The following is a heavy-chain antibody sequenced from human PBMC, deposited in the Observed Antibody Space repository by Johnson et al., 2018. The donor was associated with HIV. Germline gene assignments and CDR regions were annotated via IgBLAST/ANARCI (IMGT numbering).Heavy chain of an antibody. V-gene: IGHV3-30-3*01. J-gene: IGHJ3*02. D-gene: IGHD6-13*01. CDR1: GFTFSSYA. CDR3: ASGGIAAAGDAFDI. CDR2: ISYDGSNK. Sequence: QVQLVESGGGVVQPGRSLRLSCAASGFTFSSYAMHWVRQAPGKGLEWVAVISYDGSNKYYADSVKGRLTISRENSKNTLYLQMNSLGAEDTAVYYWASGGIAAAGDAFDIWGQGTMVIVSS.